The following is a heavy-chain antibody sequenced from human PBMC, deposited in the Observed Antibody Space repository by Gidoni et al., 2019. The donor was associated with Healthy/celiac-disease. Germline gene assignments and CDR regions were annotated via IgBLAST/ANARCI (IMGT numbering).Heavy chain of an antibody. CDR1: GFTFSSYS. CDR3: AGEIRWMATIVDY. D-gene: IGHD5-12*01. J-gene: IGHJ4*02. CDR2: ISSSSSYI. V-gene: IGHV3-21*01. Sequence: EVQLVESGGGLVKPGGSLRLSCAASGFTFSSYSMNWVRQAPGKGLEWVSSISSSSSYIYYADSVKGRFTISRDNAKNSLYLQMNSLRAEDTAVYYCAGEIRWMATIVDYWGQGTLVTVSS.